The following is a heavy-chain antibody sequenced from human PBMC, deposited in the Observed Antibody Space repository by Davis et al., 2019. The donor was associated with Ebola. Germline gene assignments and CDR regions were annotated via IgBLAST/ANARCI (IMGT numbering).Heavy chain of an antibody. CDR1: GGSISSYY. D-gene: IGHD3-10*01. J-gene: IGHJ2*01. Sequence: MPSETLSLTCTVSGGSISSYYWSWIRQPPGKGLEWAGYIYYSGSTNYNPSLKSRVTISVDTSKNQFSLKLSSVTAADTAVYYCARDSPLYYYGSGSYYTYWYFELWGRGTLVTVSS. CDR2: IYYSGST. V-gene: IGHV4-59*01. CDR3: ARDSPLYYYGSGSYYTYWYFEL.